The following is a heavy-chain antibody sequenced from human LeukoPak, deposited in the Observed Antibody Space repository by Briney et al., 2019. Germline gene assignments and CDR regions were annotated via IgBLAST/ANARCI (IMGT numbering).Heavy chain of an antibody. J-gene: IGHJ6*01. V-gene: IGHV4-30-4*01. CDR2: IDYSRRT. CDR3: ARLGRCSSISCKYFMVV. CDR1: GASISRGDYY. Sequence: ALSLTCTVSGASISRGDYYWGCIHQPPGKGREWIGYIDYSRRTYYHPPFRSRATTSVNTSKNQFFLKLSSVTDGDTADYYCARLGRCSSISCKYFMVVWGEGATVTLSS. D-gene: IGHD2-2*01.